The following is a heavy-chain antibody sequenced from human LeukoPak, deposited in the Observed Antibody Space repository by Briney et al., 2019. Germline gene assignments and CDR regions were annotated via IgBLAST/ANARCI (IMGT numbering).Heavy chain of an antibody. D-gene: IGHD2-2*01. CDR1: GGTFGSYA. V-gene: IGHV1-69*05. Sequence: SVKVSCKASGGTFGSYAISWVRQAPGQGLEWMGGIIPIFGTANYAQKFQGRVTITTDESTSTAYMELSGLRSEDTAIYYCATYCSSANCYIWGYYFDYWGQGTLVTVSS. CDR2: IIPIFGTA. J-gene: IGHJ4*02. CDR3: ATYCSSANCYIWGYYFDY.